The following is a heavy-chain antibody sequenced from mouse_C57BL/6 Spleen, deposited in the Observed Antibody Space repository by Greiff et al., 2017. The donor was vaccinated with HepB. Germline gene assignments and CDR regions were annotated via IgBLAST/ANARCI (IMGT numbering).Heavy chain of an antibody. Sequence: VQLQQSGPELVKPGASVKISCKASGYAFSSSWMNWVKQRPGKGLEWIGRIYPGDGDTNYNGKFKGKATLTADKSSSTAYMQLSSLTSEDSAVYFCATTVHFDYGGQGTTLTVSS. J-gene: IGHJ2*01. CDR3: ATTVHFDY. CDR2: IYPGDGDT. CDR1: GYAFSSSW. V-gene: IGHV1-82*01. D-gene: IGHD1-1*01.